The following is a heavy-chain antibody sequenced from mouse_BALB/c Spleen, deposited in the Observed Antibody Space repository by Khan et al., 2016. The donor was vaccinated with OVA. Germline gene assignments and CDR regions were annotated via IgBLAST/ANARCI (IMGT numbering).Heavy chain of an antibody. D-gene: IGHD1-1*01. CDR3: ARGTTVVADY. CDR2: IYPGDGDT. J-gene: IGHJ2*01. V-gene: IGHV1-80*01. Sequence: VQLQESGAELVRPGSSVKISCKASGYAFSSYWMNWVKQRPGQGLEWIGQIYPGDGDTNYNGKFKGKATLTADQSSSTAYMQLSSLTSEDSAVYYCARGTTVVADYWGQGTTLTVSS. CDR1: GYAFSSYW.